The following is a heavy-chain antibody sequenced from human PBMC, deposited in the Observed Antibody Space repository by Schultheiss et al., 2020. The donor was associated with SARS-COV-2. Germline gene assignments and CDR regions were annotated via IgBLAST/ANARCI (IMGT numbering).Heavy chain of an antibody. V-gene: IGHV3-30-3*01. CDR1: GFTFSSYA. D-gene: IGHD3-10*01. CDR2: ISYDGSNK. Sequence: GGSLRLSCAASGFTFSSYAMHWVRQAPGKGLEWVAVISYDGSNKYYADSVKGRFTISRDNSKNTLYLQMNSLRAEDTAVYYCAKDRAASGYFDYWGQGTLVTVSS. CDR3: AKDRAASGYFDY. J-gene: IGHJ4*02.